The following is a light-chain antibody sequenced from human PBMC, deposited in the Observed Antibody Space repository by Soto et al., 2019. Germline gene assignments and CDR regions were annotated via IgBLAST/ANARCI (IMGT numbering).Light chain of an antibody. CDR1: SSNVGSYNY. J-gene: IGLJ1*01. CDR3: SSYTSSSTLYV. CDR2: ELS. Sequence: QSVLTHPASVSESPGHSIPIPRTGTSSNVGSYNYASWYQQHPGTAPKLMIYELSNRPSGVSKRFSGSKSGNTASLTISGLQAEDEADYYCSSYTSSSTLYVFGTGTKVTVL. V-gene: IGLV2-14*01.